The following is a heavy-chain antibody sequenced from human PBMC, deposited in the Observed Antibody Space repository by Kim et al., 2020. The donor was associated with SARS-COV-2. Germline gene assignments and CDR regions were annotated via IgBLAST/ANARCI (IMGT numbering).Heavy chain of an antibody. CDR1: GGSVSSGSYY. CDR3: ATSTVTTYGGFGCFDP. CDR2: IYYSGRT. Sequence: SETLSLICTVSGGSVSSGSYYWSWIRQPPGKGLEWIGYIYYSGRTNYNPSLKSRVTISVNTSKNQFSLKLSSVTAADTAVYYCATSTVTTYGGFGCFDPWGEGNLVTASP. V-gene: IGHV4-61*01. J-gene: IGHJ5*02. D-gene: IGHD4-17*01.